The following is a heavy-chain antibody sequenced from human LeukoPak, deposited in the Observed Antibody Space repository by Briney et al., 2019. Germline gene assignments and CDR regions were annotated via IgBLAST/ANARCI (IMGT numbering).Heavy chain of an antibody. V-gene: IGHV3-23*01. CDR2: ISGSGGST. J-gene: IGHJ4*02. CDR3: AKGYASGTYYLDS. D-gene: IGHD3-10*01. Sequence: PGGSLRLSCAASGFTFSDYYMSWIRQAPGKGQEWVSAISGSGGSTYYADSVKGRFTISRDNSKNTLYLQMNSLRAEDTAVYFCAKGYASGTYYLDSWGQGTLVTVSS. CDR1: GFTFSDYY.